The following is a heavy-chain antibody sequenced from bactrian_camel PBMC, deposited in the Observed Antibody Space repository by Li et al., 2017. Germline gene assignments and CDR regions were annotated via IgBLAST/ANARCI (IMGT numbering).Heavy chain of an antibody. CDR1: GSIFSFCG. V-gene: IGHV3S53*01. CDR3: ARSRIAIATATPCDFVY. D-gene: IGHD4*01. J-gene: IGHJ6*01. Sequence: VQLVESGGGSVQAGGSLLLSCAVSGSIFSFCGMGWYRQAPGKERDLVSSISRDGRTSYADSVKGRFTISRDNAKNTLYLQMNSLKPEDTAMYYCARSRIAIATATPCDFVYWGQGTQVTVS. CDR2: ISRDGRT.